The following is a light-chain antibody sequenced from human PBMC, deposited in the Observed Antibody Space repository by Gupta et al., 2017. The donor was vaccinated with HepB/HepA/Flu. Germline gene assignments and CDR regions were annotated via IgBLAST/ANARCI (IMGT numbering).Light chain of an antibody. CDR2: EVS. Sequence: QSALTQPPSAPGSPGQSVTISCTGTSSDVGGYNYVSWYQQHPGKAPKLMIYEVSKRPSGVPVRFSDSKSGNTASLTVSELLAEDEADYYGSSYAGSNNLVFGGGTKLTVL. CDR3: SSYAGSNNLV. J-gene: IGLJ2*01. V-gene: IGLV2-8*01. CDR1: SSDVGGYNY.